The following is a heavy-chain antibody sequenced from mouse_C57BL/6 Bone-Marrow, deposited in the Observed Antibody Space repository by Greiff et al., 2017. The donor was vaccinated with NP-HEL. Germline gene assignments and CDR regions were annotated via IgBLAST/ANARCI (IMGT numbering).Heavy chain of an antibody. D-gene: IGHD2-4*01. CDR1: GFTFSDYG. CDR2: ISNLAYSI. V-gene: IGHV5-15*01. J-gene: IGHJ1*03. CDR3: ARHAPPASIYYDCGGYFDV. Sequence: EVKLVESGGGLVQPGGSLKLSCAASGFTFSDYGMAWVRQAPRKGPEWVAFISNLAYSIYYADTVTGRFTISRETAKNTVYLELSSLRSEDTAMYYCARHAPPASIYYDCGGYFDVWGTGTTVTVSS.